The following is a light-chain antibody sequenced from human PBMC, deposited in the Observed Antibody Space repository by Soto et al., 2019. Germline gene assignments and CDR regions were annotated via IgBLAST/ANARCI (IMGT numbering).Light chain of an antibody. J-gene: IGKJ5*01. CDR2: DAS. CDR3: QQYNNWPPIT. CDR1: QSISSW. V-gene: IGKV1-5*01. Sequence: DTQMTQSPATLSASVLYRVPITCRASQSISSWLAWYQQKPGKAPKLLIYDASSLESGVPSRFSGSGSGTEFTLTISSLQSEDFAVYYCQQYNNWPPITFGQGTRLEIK.